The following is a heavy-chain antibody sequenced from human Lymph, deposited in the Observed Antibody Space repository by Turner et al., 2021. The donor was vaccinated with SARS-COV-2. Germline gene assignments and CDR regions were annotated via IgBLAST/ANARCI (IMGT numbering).Heavy chain of an antibody. V-gene: IGHV4-59*08. CDR1: GGSISSYY. Sequence: QVQLQESGPGLVKPSETLSLTCTDSGGSISSYYLSWIRQPPGKGLEWIGYIYYSGSTNYNPSLKSRVTISVDTSKNQFSLRLSSVTAADTAVYYCARGFDYWGQGTLVTVSS. CDR2: IYYSGST. J-gene: IGHJ4*02. CDR3: ARGFDY.